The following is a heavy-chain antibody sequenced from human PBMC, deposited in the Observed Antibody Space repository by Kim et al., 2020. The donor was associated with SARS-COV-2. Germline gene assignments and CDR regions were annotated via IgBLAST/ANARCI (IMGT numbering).Heavy chain of an antibody. D-gene: IGHD4-17*01. CDR3: AKDIYGDNGFDY. CDR1: GFTFSVYA. Sequence: GGSLRLSCVASGFTFSVYAMTWVRQAPGKGLEWVSTISASGGRTYYADSVKGRFTISRDNSKNTLYLQMNSLRAEDTAVYYCAKDIYGDNGFDYWGQGTL. V-gene: IGHV3-23*01. J-gene: IGHJ4*02. CDR2: ISASGGRT.